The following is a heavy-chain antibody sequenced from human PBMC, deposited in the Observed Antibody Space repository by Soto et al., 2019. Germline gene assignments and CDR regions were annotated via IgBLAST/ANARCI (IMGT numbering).Heavy chain of an antibody. CDR3: ARDTDYSSPVYLDY. CDR2: IYSGGST. Sequence: PGGSLRLSCAASGFTVSSNYMSWVRQAPGKGLEWVSVIYSGGSTYYADSVKGRFTISRDTSKNTLYLQMNSLRAEDAAVYYCARDTDYSSPVYLDYWGQ. V-gene: IGHV3-66*01. D-gene: IGHD6-19*01. J-gene: IGHJ4*02. CDR1: GFTVSSNY.